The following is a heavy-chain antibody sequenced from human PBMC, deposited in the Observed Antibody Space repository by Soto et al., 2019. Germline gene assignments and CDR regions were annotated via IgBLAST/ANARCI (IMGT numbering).Heavy chain of an antibody. CDR3: ARDLKYYDFWSGYSPYYYYGMDV. CDR1: GYTFTSYG. V-gene: IGHV1-18*01. J-gene: IGHJ6*02. CDR2: ISAYNGNT. D-gene: IGHD3-3*01. Sequence: ASVKVSCKASGYTFTSYGISWVRQAPGQGLEWMGWISAYNGNTNYAQKLQGRVTMTTDTSTSTAYTELRSLRSDDTAVYYCARDLKYYDFWSGYSPYYYYGMDVWGQWTTVTVSS.